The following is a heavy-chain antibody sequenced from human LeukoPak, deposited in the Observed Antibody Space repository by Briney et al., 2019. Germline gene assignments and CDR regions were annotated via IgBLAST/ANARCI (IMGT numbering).Heavy chain of an antibody. Sequence: SVKVSCKASGGTFSSYAISWVRQAPGQGLEWMGGIIPIFGTANYAQKFQGRVTITADESTSTAYMDLRSLRSDDTAVYYCARGQNDVDTAMVNNYYYYYMDVWGKGTTVTVSS. CDR3: ARGQNDVDTAMVNNYYYYYMDV. D-gene: IGHD5-18*01. CDR1: GGTFSSYA. V-gene: IGHV1-69*13. J-gene: IGHJ6*03. CDR2: IIPIFGTA.